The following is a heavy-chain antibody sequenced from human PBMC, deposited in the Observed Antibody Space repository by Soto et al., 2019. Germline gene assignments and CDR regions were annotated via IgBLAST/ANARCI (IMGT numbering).Heavy chain of an antibody. CDR3: ARPAWGLWFGYMDV. D-gene: IGHD3-10*01. Sequence: EVQLVESGGGLVQPGGSLRLSCAASGFTVSGNYMSWVRQAPGKGLEWVSVLYSGGTTYYADSVKGRFTISRHNSNNTLFLQMDSLRVDDTAIYYCARPAWGLWFGYMDVWGKGTTVTVSS. CDR1: GFTVSGNY. J-gene: IGHJ6*03. CDR2: LYSGGTT. V-gene: IGHV3-53*04.